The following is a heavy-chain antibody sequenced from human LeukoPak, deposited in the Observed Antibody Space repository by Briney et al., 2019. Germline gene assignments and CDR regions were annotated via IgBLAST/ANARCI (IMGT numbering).Heavy chain of an antibody. Sequence: SETLSLTCTVSGGSISSYYWSWIRQPPGKGLEWIGYIYYSGSTNYNPSLKSRVTISVDTSKNQFSLKLSSMTAADTAVYYCARDRGSYYSTDAFDIWGQGTMVTVSS. CDR2: IYYSGST. J-gene: IGHJ3*02. V-gene: IGHV4-59*01. CDR1: GGSISSYY. D-gene: IGHD1-26*01. CDR3: ARDRGSYYSTDAFDI.